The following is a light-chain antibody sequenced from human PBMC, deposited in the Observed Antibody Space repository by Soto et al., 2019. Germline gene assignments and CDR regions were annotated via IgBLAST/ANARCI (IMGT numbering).Light chain of an antibody. CDR2: WAS. Sequence: DIVMTQSPDSLAVSLGERATINCKSSQSVLYSSNNKNYLAWFQQKPGQPPKLLIYWASTRESGVPDRFSGSGSGTDFNHTISSLQAENVAVYYCQQYYSTPYTFGQGTKVEIK. CDR1: QSVLYSSNNKNY. CDR3: QQYYSTPYT. V-gene: IGKV4-1*01. J-gene: IGKJ2*01.